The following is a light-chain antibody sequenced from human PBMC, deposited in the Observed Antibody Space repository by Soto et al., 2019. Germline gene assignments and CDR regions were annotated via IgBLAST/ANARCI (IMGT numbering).Light chain of an antibody. Sequence: DIQMTQSPTSLSASVGDRVTITCRASQDIRNFVAWYQQKPGKAPKLLIYAASTLQSVFPSRFSGSGSGTDFTLTINSLQPEDVATYSCQKYSSVPVFGPGTKVEIK. J-gene: IGKJ3*01. CDR2: AAS. CDR3: QKYSSVPV. CDR1: QDIRNF. V-gene: IGKV1-27*01.